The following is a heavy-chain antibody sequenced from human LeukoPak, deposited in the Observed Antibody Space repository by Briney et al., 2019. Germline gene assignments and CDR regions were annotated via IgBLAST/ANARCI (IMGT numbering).Heavy chain of an antibody. CDR3: ARGPPDPDYGDYSGLYYYYYGMDV. CDR2: IYYSGST. Sequence: ASETLSLTCTVSGGSISSSSYYWGWIRQPPGKGLEWIGSIYYSGSTYYNPSLKSRVTISVDTSKNQFSLKPSSVTAADTAVYYCARGPPDPDYGDYSGLYYYYYGMDVWGQGTTVTVSS. J-gene: IGHJ6*02. D-gene: IGHD4-17*01. CDR1: GGSISSSSYY. V-gene: IGHV4-39*07.